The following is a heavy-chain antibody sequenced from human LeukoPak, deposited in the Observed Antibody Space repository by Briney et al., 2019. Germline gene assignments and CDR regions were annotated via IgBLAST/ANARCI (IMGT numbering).Heavy chain of an antibody. J-gene: IGHJ3*02. CDR3: AREEDDILAGPGLDAFDI. V-gene: IGHV3-30*02. CDR2: IRKDGSIK. Sequence: GGSLRLSCAASGFTFCSYGMHWVREAPGKGLEWVAFIRKDGSIKYYADSVKGRFTISRDNSKNTLYLQMNSLRAEDTAVYYCAREEDDILAGPGLDAFDIWGQGTMVTVSS. D-gene: IGHD3-9*01. CDR1: GFTFCSYG.